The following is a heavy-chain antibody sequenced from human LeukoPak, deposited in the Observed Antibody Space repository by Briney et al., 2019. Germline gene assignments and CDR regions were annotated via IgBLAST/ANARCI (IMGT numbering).Heavy chain of an antibody. CDR3: AKDSSSGWYYFDY. J-gene: IGHJ4*02. CDR1: GFTFSSYA. D-gene: IGHD6-19*01. Sequence: GGSLRLSCAASGFTFSSYAMSWVRQAPGKGLEWVSAMSASGGGTYYAASVKGRFTISRDNSKNTLYLQMNSLRAEDTAVYYCAKDSSSGWYYFDYWGQGTLVTVSS. CDR2: MSASGGGT. V-gene: IGHV3-23*01.